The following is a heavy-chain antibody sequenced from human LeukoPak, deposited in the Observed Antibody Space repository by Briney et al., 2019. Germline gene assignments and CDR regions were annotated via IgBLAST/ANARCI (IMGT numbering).Heavy chain of an antibody. CDR3: ARGYSSGLDY. Sequence: SETLSLTCTVSGGSISSGGYYWSWIRQHPGKGLEWIGYIYYSGSTYYNPSLKSRVTISVDTSKNQFSLKLSPVTAADTAVYYCARGYSSGLDYWGQGTLVTVSS. CDR1: GGSISSGGYY. D-gene: IGHD6-19*01. J-gene: IGHJ4*02. V-gene: IGHV4-31*03. CDR2: IYYSGST.